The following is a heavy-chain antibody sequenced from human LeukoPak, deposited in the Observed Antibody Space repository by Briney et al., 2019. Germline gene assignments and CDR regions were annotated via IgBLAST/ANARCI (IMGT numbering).Heavy chain of an antibody. D-gene: IGHD2-15*01. CDR3: ARSPPSSGYCSGGSCYQGYFQH. CDR1: GGTFSSYA. V-gene: IGHV1-69*06. CDR2: IIPIFGTA. J-gene: IGHJ1*01. Sequence: ASVKVSCKASGGTFSSYAISWVRQAPGQGLEWMGGIIPIFGTANYAQKFQGRVTITADKSTSTAYMELSSLRSEDTAVYYCARSPPSSGYCSGGSCYQGYFQHWGQGTLVTVSS.